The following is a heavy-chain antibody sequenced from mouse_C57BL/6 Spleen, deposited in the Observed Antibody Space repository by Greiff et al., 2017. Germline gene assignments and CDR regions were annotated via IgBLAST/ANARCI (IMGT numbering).Heavy chain of an antibody. CDR2: IYPGDGDS. CDR1: GYSFSSSW. J-gene: IGHJ4*01. D-gene: IGHD1-1*02. V-gene: IGHV1-82*01. CDR3: DGSYRDMDY. Sequence: QVQLQQSGPELVKPGASVKISCKASGYSFSSSWMNWVKQSPGNSLEWIGRIYPGDGDSNYNGKFKGKATLTEDNSSSTAYMQLSSLTSEDSAVXVCDGSYRDMDYWGQGTSVTVSS.